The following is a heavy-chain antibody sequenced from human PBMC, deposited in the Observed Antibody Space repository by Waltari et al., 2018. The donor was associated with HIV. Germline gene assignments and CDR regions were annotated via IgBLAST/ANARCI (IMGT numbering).Heavy chain of an antibody. D-gene: IGHD6-19*01. CDR1: GYTFTGYY. V-gene: IGHV1-2*02. J-gene: IGHJ4*02. CDR3: ASEIAVAANIFDY. CDR2: INPSSDGT. Sequence: QVQLVQSGAEVKKPGASVKVSCKASGYTFTGYYMHWVRQAPGQGLEWMGWINPSSDGTNYAQKFQGRVTMTRDTSISTAYMELSRLRSDETAVYYCASEIAVAANIFDYWGQGTLVTVSS.